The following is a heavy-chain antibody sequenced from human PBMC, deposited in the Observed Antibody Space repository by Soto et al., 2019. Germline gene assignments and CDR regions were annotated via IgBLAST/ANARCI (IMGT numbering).Heavy chain of an antibody. J-gene: IGHJ4*02. CDR2: VNPSGGHT. D-gene: IGHD2-21*02. CDR1: GDTFTEYY. V-gene: IGHV1-46*01. Sequence: QVQLMQSGAEVKKPGASVKVSCKASGDTFTEYYIHWVRQAPGQGLEWMGTVNPSGGHTTYAQHSLGRVTMTRDTSTSTLYMEPTSLTSEDTAEYYCARGGHVVVVTATLDYWGQGTLVTVSS. CDR3: ARGGHVVVVTATLDY.